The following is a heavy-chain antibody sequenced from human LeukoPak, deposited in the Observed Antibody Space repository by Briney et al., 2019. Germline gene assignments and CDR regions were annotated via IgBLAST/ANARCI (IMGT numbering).Heavy chain of an antibody. J-gene: IGHJ4*02. V-gene: IGHV3-23*01. D-gene: IGHD2-21*01. CDR1: GCTFRSHA. CDR2: IYENGGTT. CDR3: AKDFRIGYSAHFDY. Sequence: LGGSLRLSCVGSGCTFRSHAMNWVRPAPEKGLELVSGIYENGGTTYYADSVKGRFSISRDNSKNTLYLQMLSLRGEDTAVYYCAKDFRIGYSAHFDYWGQGALVTVSS.